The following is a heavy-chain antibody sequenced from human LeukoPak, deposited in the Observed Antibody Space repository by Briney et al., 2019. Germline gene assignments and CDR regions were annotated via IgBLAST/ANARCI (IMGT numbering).Heavy chain of an antibody. D-gene: IGHD3-10*01. Sequence: ASVKVSCKASGYTFTSYYMHWVRQAPGQGLEWMGITNPSGGSTSYAQKFQGRVTMTRDTSTSTVYMELSSLRSEDTAVYYCARVSGSYYYGMDVWGQGTTVTVSS. CDR1: GYTFTSYY. J-gene: IGHJ6*02. V-gene: IGHV1-46*01. CDR3: ARVSGSYYYGMDV. CDR2: TNPSGGST.